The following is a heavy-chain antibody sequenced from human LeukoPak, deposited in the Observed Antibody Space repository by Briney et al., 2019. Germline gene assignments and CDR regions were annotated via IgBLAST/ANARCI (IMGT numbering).Heavy chain of an antibody. D-gene: IGHD5-24*01. CDR1: GYTFTSYY. CDR3: ARGHGYKQLLFDY. Sequence: ASVKVSCKASGYTFTSYYMHWVRQAPGQGLEWMGIINPSGGSTSYAQKFQGRVTITADESTSTAYMELSSLRSEDTAVYYCARGHGYKQLLFDYWGQGTLVTVSS. J-gene: IGHJ4*02. V-gene: IGHV1-46*01. CDR2: INPSGGST.